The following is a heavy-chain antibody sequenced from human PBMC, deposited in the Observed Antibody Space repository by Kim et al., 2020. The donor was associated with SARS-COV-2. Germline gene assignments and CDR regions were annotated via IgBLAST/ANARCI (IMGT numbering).Heavy chain of an antibody. CDR1: GYSFTSYW. D-gene: IGHD3-10*01. CDR3: ARPKIRSAELKFDYYGSGGYGMDV. CDR2: IDPSDSYT. V-gene: IGHV5-10-1*01. Sequence: GESLKISCKGSGYSFTSYWISWVRQMPGKGLEWMGRIDPSDSYTNYSPSFQGHVTISADKSISTAYLQWSSLKASDTAMYYCARPKIRSAELKFDYYGSGGYGMDVWGQGTTVTVSS. J-gene: IGHJ6*02.